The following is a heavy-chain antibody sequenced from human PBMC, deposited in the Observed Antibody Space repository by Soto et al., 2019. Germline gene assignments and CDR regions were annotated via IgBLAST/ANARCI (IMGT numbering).Heavy chain of an antibody. D-gene: IGHD2-15*01. J-gene: IGHJ4*02. V-gene: IGHV4-59*01. CDR1: GGSTTGYS. CDR2: MHNTGNT. Sequence: SETLSLTCSVSGGSTTGYSWSWIRQPPGKGLEWIAYMHNTGNTNYNPSLKSRVTISVDASKSQFSLNLTSMTAADTAVYYCARFGIFTISGFFESWGLGTLVTVSS. CDR3: ARFGIFTISGFFES.